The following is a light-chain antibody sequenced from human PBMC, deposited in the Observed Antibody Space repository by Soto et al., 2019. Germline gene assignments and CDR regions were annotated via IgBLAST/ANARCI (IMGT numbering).Light chain of an antibody. CDR1: SSDVGGYNF. CDR2: DVT. Sequence: QSVLTQPASVSGSPGQSITISCTGTSSDVGGYNFVSWYQQHPGKAPKLMIYDVTNRPSGVSNRFSGSKSGDTASLTISGLQAEDEANYYCSEYASNRDLLFGGGTKITVL. CDR3: SEYASNRDLL. J-gene: IGLJ2*01. V-gene: IGLV2-14*01.